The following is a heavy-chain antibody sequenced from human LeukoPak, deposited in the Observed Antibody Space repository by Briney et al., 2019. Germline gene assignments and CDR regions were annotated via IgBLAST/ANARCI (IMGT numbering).Heavy chain of an antibody. D-gene: IGHD3-16*02. V-gene: IGHV4-38-2*01. Sequence: PSETLSLTCSVSGYSISSGYYWGWFRQPPGKGLELIGSIHHTGSTSYNPSLKSRVTISVDTSKNQFSLKLSSVTAADTAVYYCASRLITFGGVIVRDAFDIWGQGTMVTVSS. CDR2: IHHTGST. J-gene: IGHJ3*02. CDR1: GYSISSGYY. CDR3: ASRLITFGGVIVRDAFDI.